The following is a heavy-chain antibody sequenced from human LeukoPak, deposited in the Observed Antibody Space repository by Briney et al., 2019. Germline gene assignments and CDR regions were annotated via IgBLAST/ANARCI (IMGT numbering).Heavy chain of an antibody. Sequence: PSETLSLTCTVSGDSISPYYWGWIRQPPGKGLEWVGDIYYVGITNYNPSLKSRVIISVDTSKNQFSLELTSVTAADTAVYYCARRRAEAGRELYYFDYWGQGILVTVS. CDR3: ARRRAEAGRELYYFDY. J-gene: IGHJ4*02. V-gene: IGHV4-59*08. CDR2: IYYVGIT. D-gene: IGHD6-19*01. CDR1: GDSISPYY.